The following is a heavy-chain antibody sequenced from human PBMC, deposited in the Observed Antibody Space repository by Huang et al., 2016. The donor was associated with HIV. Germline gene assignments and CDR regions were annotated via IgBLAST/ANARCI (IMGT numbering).Heavy chain of an antibody. J-gene: IGHJ4*02. V-gene: IGHV1-8*03. Sequence: QVQLVQSGAEVKKPGASVKVSCTASGFTFNNYDFNWVRQASGQGLEWMGWKNHKSSNTGYAQKFQGRVTSTRNTSMTTAYMELRSLRAEDTAVYYCARARGFLYDSTGYYSRYYFDSWGQGTLVTISS. CDR1: GFTFNNYD. CDR3: ARARGFLYDSTGYYSRYYFDS. D-gene: IGHD3-22*01. CDR2: KNHKSSNT.